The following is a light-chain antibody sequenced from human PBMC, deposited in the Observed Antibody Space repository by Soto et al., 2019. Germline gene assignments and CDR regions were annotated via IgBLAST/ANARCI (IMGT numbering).Light chain of an antibody. J-gene: IGLJ1*01. V-gene: IGLV1-44*01. Sequence: QSVLTQPPSASGTPGQRVTISCSGSSSNIGSNTVNWYHQLPGTAPKLLNYGNNQRPSGVPDRFSGSKSGTSASLAISGLQSEDEADYYCAAWDDSLNGYVFG. CDR3: AAWDDSLNGYV. CDR2: GNN. CDR1: SSNIGSNT.